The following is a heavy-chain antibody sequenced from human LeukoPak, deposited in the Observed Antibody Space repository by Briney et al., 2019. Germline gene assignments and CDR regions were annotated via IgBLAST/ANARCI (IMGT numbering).Heavy chain of an antibody. J-gene: IGHJ4*02. CDR2: MNPNTGRT. D-gene: IGHD3-10*01. CDR3: ARLSQTPDYYTLGGYYYLGY. Sequence: ASVKVSCMASRYTFTSYDINWVREAAGHGLEWMGRMNPNTGRTGYAQKFQGRITMTRDTSINTAYMELTNLRSEDTAIYYCARLSQTPDYYTLGGYYYLGYWGQGTPVTVSS. CDR1: RYTFTSYD. V-gene: IGHV1-8*01.